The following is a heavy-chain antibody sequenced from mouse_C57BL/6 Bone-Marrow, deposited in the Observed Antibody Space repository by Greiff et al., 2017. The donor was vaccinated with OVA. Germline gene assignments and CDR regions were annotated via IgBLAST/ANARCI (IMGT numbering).Heavy chain of an antibody. CDR1: GYTFTNYW. D-gene: IGHD1-1*01. V-gene: IGHV1-63*01. CDR2: IYPGGGYT. CDR3: ALYYGSSYIAMDY. Sequence: QVQLQQSGAELVRPGTSVKMSCKASGYTFTNYWIGWAKQRPGHGLEWIGDIYPGGGYTNYNEKFKGKATLTADKSSSPAYMQFSSLTSEDSAIYYCALYYGSSYIAMDYWGQGTSVTVSS. J-gene: IGHJ4*01.